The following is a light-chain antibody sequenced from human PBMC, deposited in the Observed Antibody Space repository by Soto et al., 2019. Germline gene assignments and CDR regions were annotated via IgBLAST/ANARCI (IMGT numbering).Light chain of an antibody. CDR1: QSISSNY. Sequence: EKERTHAASAQSVYLGERATITCRASQSISSNYLAWYQQKPGLAPRLVIYDASNRATGIPDRFSGSGSGTDFTLTISRLQPDGFAVYYSQQYCSAPTSGEGTKVDIK. V-gene: IGKV3D-20*01. J-gene: IGKJ4*02. CDR2: DAS. CDR3: QQYCSAPT.